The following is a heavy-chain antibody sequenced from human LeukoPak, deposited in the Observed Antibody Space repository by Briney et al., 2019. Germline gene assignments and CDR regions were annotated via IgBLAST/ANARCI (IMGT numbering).Heavy chain of an antibody. CDR3: ARLRTSSSWKYYYYYYGMDV. D-gene: IGHD6-13*01. V-gene: IGHV3-7*01. Sequence: GGSLRLSCATSGFTFSTSGMHWVRQAPGKGLEWVANIKQDGSEKYYVDSVKGRFTISRDNAKNSLYLQMNSLRAEDTAVYYCARLRTSSSWKYYYYYYGMDVWGQGTTVTVSS. CDR2: IKQDGSEK. CDR1: GFTFSTSG. J-gene: IGHJ6*02.